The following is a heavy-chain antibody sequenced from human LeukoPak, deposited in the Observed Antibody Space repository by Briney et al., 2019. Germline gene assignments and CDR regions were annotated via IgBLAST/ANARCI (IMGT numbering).Heavy chain of an antibody. CDR3: AKVGARVAYAFDI. CDR1: GFTFSSTW. D-gene: IGHD1-26*01. CDR2: ITSDGRTT. Sequence: QPGGSLRLSCAASGFTFSSTWMHWFRQGAGKGLVWVSRITSDGRTTIYADSVKGRFTISRDNAKNTLYLQMNSLRAEDTAVYYCAKVGARVAYAFDIWGQGTMVTVSS. V-gene: IGHV3-74*01. J-gene: IGHJ3*02.